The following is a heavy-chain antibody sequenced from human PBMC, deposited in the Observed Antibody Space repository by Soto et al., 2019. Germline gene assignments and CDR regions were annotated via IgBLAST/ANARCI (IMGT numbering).Heavy chain of an antibody. CDR2: INPNSGST. J-gene: IGHJ6*02. CDR1: GYIFTDYY. CDR3: ASKSSVDTAMVRNYYYGMDV. Sequence: VASVKVSCKASGYIFTDYYMHWVRQAPGQELGWMGRINPNSGSTNYAQKFQGRVTITRNTSMSTAYTELSSLRSEDTAVYYCASKSSVDTAMVRNYYYGMDVWGQGTTVTVSS. V-gene: IGHV1-2*06. D-gene: IGHD5-18*01.